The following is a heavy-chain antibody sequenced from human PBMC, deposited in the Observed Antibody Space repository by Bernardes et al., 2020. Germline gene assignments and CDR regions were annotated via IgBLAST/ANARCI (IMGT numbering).Heavy chain of an antibody. V-gene: IGHV3-21*01. Sequence: GGSLRLSCAASGFTFSSYSMNWVRQAPGKGLEWVSSISSSSSYIYYADSVKGRFTISRDNAKNSLYLQMNSLRAEDTAVYYCARGPEYYGSGSYGYYYGMGVWSQGNTVTGSS. CDR3: ARGPEYYGSGSYGYYYGMGV. CDR1: GFTFSSYS. CDR2: ISSSSSYI. D-gene: IGHD3-10*01. J-gene: IGHJ6*02.